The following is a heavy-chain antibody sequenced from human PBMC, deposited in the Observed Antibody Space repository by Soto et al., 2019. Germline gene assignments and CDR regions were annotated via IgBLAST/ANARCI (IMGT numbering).Heavy chain of an antibody. CDR2: ISSSSSTI. Sequence: GGSLRLSCAASGFTFSSYGMHWVRQAPGKGLEWVSYISSSSSTIYYADSVKGRFTISRDNAKNSLYLQMNSLRAEDTAVYYCASELCSSTSCAFDPWGQGTLVTVSS. V-gene: IGHV3-48*01. J-gene: IGHJ5*02. CDR3: ASELCSSTSCAFDP. CDR1: GFTFSSYG. D-gene: IGHD2-2*01.